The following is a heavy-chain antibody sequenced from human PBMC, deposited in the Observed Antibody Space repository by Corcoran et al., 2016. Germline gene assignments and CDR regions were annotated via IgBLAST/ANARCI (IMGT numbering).Heavy chain of an antibody. CDR2: IYSDGSNE. CDR1: GFTFRDYG. CDR3: ATDKAWYLDS. J-gene: IGHJ4*02. D-gene: IGHD6-13*01. Sequence: QVQLVESGGGEVRPGRSLRLSCAASGFTFRDYGMHWVRQAPGKGLEWVAIIYSDGSNEQYADSVRGRFIVSRDNSRNTVFLQMNSLRAEDTAVYYCATDKAWYLDSWGQGTLVTVSS. V-gene: IGHV3-33*01.